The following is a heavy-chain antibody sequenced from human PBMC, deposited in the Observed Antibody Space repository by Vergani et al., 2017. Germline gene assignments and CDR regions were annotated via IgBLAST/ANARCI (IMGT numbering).Heavy chain of an antibody. CDR3: ARDWTNGGSRDMDV. V-gene: IGHV3-7*01. CDR2: IKQDESEK. D-gene: IGHD4-23*01. Sequence: EAQLVESGGDLVQPGGSLRLFCVGSGFSLSSYWVSWVRQAPGKGMEWVANIKQDESEKYYGDSVKGRFTISRENAKNSVFLQMSSLRVEDTAVYYCARDWTNGGSRDMDVWGKETTVIVSS. J-gene: IGHJ6*03. CDR1: GFSLSSYW.